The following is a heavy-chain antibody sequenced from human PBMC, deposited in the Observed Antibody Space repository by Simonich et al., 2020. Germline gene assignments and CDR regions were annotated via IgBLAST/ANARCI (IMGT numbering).Heavy chain of an antibody. D-gene: IGHD1-1*01. V-gene: IGHV1-18*01. Sequence: QVQLVQSGAEVKKPGASVKVSCKASGYTFTSYGISWVRQAPGQGLEWMGRIRAYNVNTNYPQRLQGRVTMTTDTSTSTAYMELRSLRSDDTAVYYCARSTTGTTAFDIWGQGTMVTVSS. CDR2: IRAYNVNT. CDR3: ARSTTGTTAFDI. CDR1: GYTFTSYG. J-gene: IGHJ3*02.